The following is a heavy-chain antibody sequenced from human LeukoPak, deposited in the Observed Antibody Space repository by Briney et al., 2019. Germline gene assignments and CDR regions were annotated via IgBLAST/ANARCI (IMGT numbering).Heavy chain of an antibody. Sequence: PGGSLRPSCAASGFTFSSYSMNWVRQPPGKGLEWVSSISSSSSYIYYADSVKGRFTISRDNAKNSLYLQMNSLRAEDTAVYYCARDGSRPLPRWGKGSLVTVSS. CDR1: GFTFSSYS. V-gene: IGHV3-21*01. CDR3: ARDGSRPLPR. J-gene: IGHJ4*02. CDR2: ISSSSSYI. D-gene: IGHD1-26*01.